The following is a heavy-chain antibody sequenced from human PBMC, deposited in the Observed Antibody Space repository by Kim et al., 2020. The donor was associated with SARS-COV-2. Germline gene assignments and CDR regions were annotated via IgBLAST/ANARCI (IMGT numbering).Heavy chain of an antibody. CDR2: INPSGGST. CDR1: GYTFTSYY. Sequence: ASVKVSCKASGYTFTSYYMHWVRQAPGQGLEWMGIINPSGGSTSYAQKFQGRVTMTRDTSTSTVYMELSSLRSEDTAVYYCAREMAIVGATLGDPYFDYWGQGTLVTVSS. CDR3: AREMAIVGATLGDPYFDY. V-gene: IGHV1-46*01. D-gene: IGHD1-26*01. J-gene: IGHJ4*02.